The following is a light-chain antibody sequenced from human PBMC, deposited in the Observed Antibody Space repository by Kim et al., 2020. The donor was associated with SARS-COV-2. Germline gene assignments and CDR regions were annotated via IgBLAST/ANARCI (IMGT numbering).Light chain of an antibody. CDR3: QQSYSTPPVT. J-gene: IGKJ5*01. CDR1: QPISNY. CDR2: VAS. Sequence: AVGDRVTINCRASQPISNYLNWYQQKPGKAPNLLIFVASSLHTGVPSRFSGSGSGTDFTLTINNLQLEDFATYYCQQSYSTPPVTFGQGTRLEIK. V-gene: IGKV1-39*01.